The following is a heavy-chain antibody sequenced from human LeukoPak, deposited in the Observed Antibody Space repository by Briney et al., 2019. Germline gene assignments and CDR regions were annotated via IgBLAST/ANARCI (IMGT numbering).Heavy chain of an antibody. V-gene: IGHV3-23*01. J-gene: IGHJ4*02. D-gene: IGHD3-10*01. CDR2: ISGSGGST. CDR3: AKDPDSSQLWFGELGFY. CDR1: GFTFSSYA. Sequence: PGGSLRLSCAASGFTFSSYAMSWVRQAPGKRLEWVSAISGSGGSTYYADSVKGRFTISRDNSKNTLYLQMNSLRAEDTAVYYCAKDPDSSQLWFGELGFYWGQGTLVTVSS.